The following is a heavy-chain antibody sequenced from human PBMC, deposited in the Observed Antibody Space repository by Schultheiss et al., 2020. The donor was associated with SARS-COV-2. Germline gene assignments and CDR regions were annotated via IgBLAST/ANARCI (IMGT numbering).Heavy chain of an antibody. CDR1: GFTFSSYA. V-gene: IGHV3-64*02. D-gene: IGHD6-13*01. CDR2: ISSNGGST. Sequence: GGSLRLSCAASGFTFSSYAMHWVRQAPGKGLEYVSAISSNGGSTYYADSVKGRFTISRDNSKNTLYLQMNSLKAEDTAVYYCAKGALFSSSWTFDYWGQGTLVTVSS. J-gene: IGHJ4*02. CDR3: AKGALFSSSWTFDY.